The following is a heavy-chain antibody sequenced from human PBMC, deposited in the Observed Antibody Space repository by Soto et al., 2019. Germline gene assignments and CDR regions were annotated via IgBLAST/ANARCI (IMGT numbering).Heavy chain of an antibody. Sequence: ASVKVSCKASGYTFTSYGISWVRQAPGQGLEWMGWISAYNGNTNYAQKLQGRVTMTTDTSTSTAYMELRSLRSDDTAVYYCARDLVVVVARRYFDYWGQGTRVTVSS. CDR3: ARDLVVVVARRYFDY. D-gene: IGHD2-15*01. CDR1: GYTFTSYG. J-gene: IGHJ4*02. CDR2: ISAYNGNT. V-gene: IGHV1-18*01.